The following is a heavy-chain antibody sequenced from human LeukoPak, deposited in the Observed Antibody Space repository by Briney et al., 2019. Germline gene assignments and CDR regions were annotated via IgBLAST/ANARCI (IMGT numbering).Heavy chain of an antibody. Sequence: ASVKVSCKVSGYTFTDIYIHWVRQAPGQGLEWMGWLAPRSGATTYAQKFQDRVTMTRDTSIRTAYMQFYSLRSDDTAVYYCARDASVESGHYYFDFWGQGTLVTVSS. J-gene: IGHJ4*02. CDR3: ARDASVESGHYYFDF. CDR1: GYTFTDIY. V-gene: IGHV1-2*02. D-gene: IGHD3-10*01. CDR2: LAPRSGAT.